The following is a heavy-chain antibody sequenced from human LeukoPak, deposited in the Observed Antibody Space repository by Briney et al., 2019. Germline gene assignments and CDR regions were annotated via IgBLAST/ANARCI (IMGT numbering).Heavy chain of an antibody. D-gene: IGHD3-22*01. CDR3: ASYDSSGYYKLGPFHN. Sequence: ASVKVSCKASGGTFSSYAISWVRQAPGQGLEWMGRIIPIFGTANYAQKFQGRVTITTDESTSTAYMELSSLRSEDTAVYYCASYDSSGYYKLGPFHNWGEGTLVTVSS. CDR2: IIPIFGTA. V-gene: IGHV1-69*05. J-gene: IGHJ4*02. CDR1: GGTFSSYA.